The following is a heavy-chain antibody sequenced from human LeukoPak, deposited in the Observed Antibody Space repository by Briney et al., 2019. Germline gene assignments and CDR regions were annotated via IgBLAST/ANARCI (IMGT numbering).Heavy chain of an antibody. J-gene: IGHJ6*02. V-gene: IGHV3-7*01. Sequence: GGSLRLSCAASGFTFSSYSMNWVRQAPGKGLEWVANIKQDGSEKYYVDSVKGRFTISRDNAKNSLYLQTNSLRAEDTAVYYCARGGYSSGWYQYSYYYYGMDVWGQGTTVTVSS. CDR3: ARGGYSSGWYQYSYYYYGMDV. CDR2: IKQDGSEK. CDR1: GFTFSSYS. D-gene: IGHD6-19*01.